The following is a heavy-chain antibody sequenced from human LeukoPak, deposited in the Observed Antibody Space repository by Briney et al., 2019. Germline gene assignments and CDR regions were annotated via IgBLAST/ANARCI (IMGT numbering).Heavy chain of an antibody. CDR1: GGTISLSF. D-gene: IGHD2-15*01. Sequence: PSQTLSLTCTVSGGTISLSFWNWVRQVPGKWLEWIGYIHYSGSTNYNPSIRSRLTMSVDTSKNQFSLKLTSVTAAGTAVYYCARDEGLYCSGGRCRPPRFDYWGQGALVTVSS. V-gene: IGHV4-59*01. J-gene: IGHJ4*02. CDR3: ARDEGLYCSGGRCRPPRFDY. CDR2: IHYSGST.